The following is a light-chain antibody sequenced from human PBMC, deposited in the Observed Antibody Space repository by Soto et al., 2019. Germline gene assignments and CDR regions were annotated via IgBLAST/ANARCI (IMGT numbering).Light chain of an antibody. V-gene: IGLV2-14*01. Sequence: QSALTQPASVSGSPGQSITISCTGTSSDVGDYNYVSWYQQHPGKAPKLMIYEVSNRPSGVSNRFSGSKSGNTASLIISGLQAEDEADYYCSSYTSTSVVFGGGTKLTVL. CDR1: SSDVGDYNY. CDR3: SSYTSTSVV. CDR2: EVS. J-gene: IGLJ2*01.